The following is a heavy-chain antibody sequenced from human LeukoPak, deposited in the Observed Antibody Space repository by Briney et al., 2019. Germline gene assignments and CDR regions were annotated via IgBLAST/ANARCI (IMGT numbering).Heavy chain of an antibody. D-gene: IGHD6-19*01. J-gene: IGHJ6*02. Sequence: ASVKVSCKASGYTFTSYAMNWVRQAPGQGLEWMGWINTNTGNPTYARGFTGRFVFSLDTSVSTAYLQISSLKAEDTAVYYCAAHEQWLGNYGMDVWGQGTTVTVSS. CDR2: INTNTGNP. CDR1: GYTFTSYA. V-gene: IGHV7-4-1*02. CDR3: AAHEQWLGNYGMDV.